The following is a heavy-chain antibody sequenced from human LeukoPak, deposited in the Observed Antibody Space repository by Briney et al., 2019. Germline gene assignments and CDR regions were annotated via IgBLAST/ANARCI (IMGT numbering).Heavy chain of an antibody. CDR1: RFTFSYFA. CDR2: LSDDGSNK. J-gene: IGHJ4*02. V-gene: IGHV3-30*18. D-gene: IGHD6-13*01. CDR3: AKDPHSSSWYYFDS. Sequence: PGRSLGLSCAASRFTFSYFAMHWVRQAPGKGLEWVAVLSDDGSNKFYADSVKGRFTISRDNSKNTLYLQMNSLRAEDTAFYYCAKDPHSSSWYYFDSWGQGTLVTVSS.